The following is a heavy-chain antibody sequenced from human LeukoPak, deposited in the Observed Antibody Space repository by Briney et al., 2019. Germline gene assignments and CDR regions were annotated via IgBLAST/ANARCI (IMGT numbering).Heavy chain of an antibody. CDR3: ARDAAKAQLAYFDY. V-gene: IGHV4-30-2*06. D-gene: IGHD6-13*01. CDR2: INHSGTT. J-gene: IGHJ4*02. Sequence: SQTLSLTCAVSGGSINSGGYSWSWIRQSPGKGLEWIGYINHSGTTYYNPSLKSRVTMSVDRSKNQFSLKLSSVTAADTAVYYCARDAAKAQLAYFDYWGQGTLVTVSS. CDR1: GGSINSGGYS.